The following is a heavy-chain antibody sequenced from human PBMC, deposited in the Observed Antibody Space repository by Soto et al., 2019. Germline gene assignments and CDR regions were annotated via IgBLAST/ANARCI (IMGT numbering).Heavy chain of an antibody. CDR3: ARDNGPYSSGWYPDAFDI. J-gene: IGHJ3*02. CDR2: ISYDGSNK. V-gene: IGHV3-30-3*01. CDR1: GFTFSSYA. Sequence: GGSLRLSCAASGFTFSSYAMHWVRQAPGKGLEWVAVISYDGSNKYYADSVKGRFTISRDNSKNTLYLQMNSLRAEDTAVYYCARDNGPYSSGWYPDAFDIWGQGTMVTVSS. D-gene: IGHD6-19*01.